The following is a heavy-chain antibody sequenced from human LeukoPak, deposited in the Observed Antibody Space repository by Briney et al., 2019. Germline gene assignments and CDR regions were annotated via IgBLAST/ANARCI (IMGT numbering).Heavy chain of an antibody. Sequence: SWVRQHPGKGLEWIGYIYYSGSTYYNPSLKSRVTISVDTSKNQFSLKLSSVTAADTAVYYCARSGSEIAAAGTFWFDPWGQGTLVTVSS. D-gene: IGHD6-13*01. CDR2: IYYSGST. V-gene: IGHV4-31*02. CDR3: ARSGSEIAAAGTFWFDP. J-gene: IGHJ5*02.